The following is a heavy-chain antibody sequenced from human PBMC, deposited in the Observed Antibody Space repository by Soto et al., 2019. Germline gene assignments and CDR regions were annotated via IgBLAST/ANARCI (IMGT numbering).Heavy chain of an antibody. CDR3: ARDAYSSGWSSKFDY. CDR2: ISFDGTNK. V-gene: IGHV3-30-3*01. J-gene: IGHJ4*02. CDR1: GFTFSSYA. D-gene: IGHD6-19*01. Sequence: GGSLRLSCAASGFTFSSYAMHWVRQAPGKGLEWVALISFDGTNKYYADSVKGRFTISRDNSKNTLYLQMNSLRVEDTAVHYCARDAYSSGWSSKFDYWGQGTLVTVSS.